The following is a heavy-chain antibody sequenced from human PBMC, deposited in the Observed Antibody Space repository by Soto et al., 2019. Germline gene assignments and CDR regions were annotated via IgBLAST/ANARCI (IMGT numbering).Heavy chain of an antibody. V-gene: IGHV1-46*01. CDR1: GYTFTSYY. J-gene: IGHJ6*02. CDR2: INPSGGST. Sequence: QVQLVQSGAEVKKPGASVKVSCKASGYTFTSYYMHWVRQAPGQGLEWMGLINPSGGSTSYAQKFQGRVTMTRDTATSTVYMELSSLRSEDTAVYYCARDRTPRRISSNPRIYYGMDVWGPGTTVTVSS. D-gene: IGHD6-13*01. CDR3: ARDRTPRRISSNPRIYYGMDV.